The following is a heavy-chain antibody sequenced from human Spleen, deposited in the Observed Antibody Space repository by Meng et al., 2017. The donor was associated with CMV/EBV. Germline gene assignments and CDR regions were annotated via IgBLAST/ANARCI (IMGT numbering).Heavy chain of an antibody. J-gene: IGHJ6*02. CDR1: GFTFSSYA. Sequence: GGSLRLSCAASGFTFSSYAMHWVRQAPGKGLEWVSGISSRGGSTYYADSVKGRFTISRDNSRNTLFLQMNSLRAEDTAVYYCARGGFGSGSFRGMDVWGQGTTVTVSS. D-gene: IGHD3-22*01. V-gene: IGHV3-23*01. CDR3: ARGGFGSGSFRGMDV. CDR2: ISSRGGST.